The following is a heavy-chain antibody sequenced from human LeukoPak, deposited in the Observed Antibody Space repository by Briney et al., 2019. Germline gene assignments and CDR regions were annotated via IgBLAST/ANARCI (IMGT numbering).Heavy chain of an antibody. CDR1: GYTFTSYY. CDR3: ARGANFGVVISVY. CDR2: MNPSGGST. V-gene: IGHV1-46*03. Sequence: PSLKVSCKASGYTFTSYYMHWGRQAPGQGLQRMEIMNPSGGSTSYAQKFRGRVTMTKDTSTSTVYMELSSLRSEDTAVYYCARGANFGVVISVYWGQGTLVAVSS. D-gene: IGHD3-3*01. J-gene: IGHJ4*02.